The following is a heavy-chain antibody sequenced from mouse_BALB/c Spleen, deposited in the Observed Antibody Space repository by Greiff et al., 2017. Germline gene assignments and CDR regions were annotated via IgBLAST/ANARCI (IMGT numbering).Heavy chain of an antibody. J-gene: IGHJ4*01. CDR2: IDPANGNT. D-gene: IGHD1-3*01. CDR1: GFNIKDTY. CDR3: ARWEALYHYAMDY. Sequence: VQLQQSGAELVKPGASVKLSCTASGFNIKDTYMHWVKQRPEQGLEWIGRIDPANGNTKYDPKFQGKATITADTSSNTAYLQLSSLTSEDTAVYYCARWEALYHYAMDYWGQGTSVTVSS. V-gene: IGHV14-3*02.